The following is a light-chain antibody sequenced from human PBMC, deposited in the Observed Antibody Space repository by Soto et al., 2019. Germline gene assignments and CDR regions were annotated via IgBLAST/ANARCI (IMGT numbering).Light chain of an antibody. J-gene: IGKJ5*01. V-gene: IGKV3-15*01. CDR1: QSVSSN. CDR2: GAS. Sequence: EIVMTQSPATLSVSPGERATLSCRASQSVSSNLAWYQQKPGQAPRLLIYGASTRATGIPARFSGSGYGTEFTLTISSLKSEDFEVYYCQQYNNWPPITFGQGTRLEIK. CDR3: QQYNNWPPIT.